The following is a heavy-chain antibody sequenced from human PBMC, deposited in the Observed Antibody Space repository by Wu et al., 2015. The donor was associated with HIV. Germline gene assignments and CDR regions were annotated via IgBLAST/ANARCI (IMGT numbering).Heavy chain of an antibody. V-gene: IGHV1-2*02. CDR1: GYTFTGYY. Sequence: QVQLVQSGAEVKKPGASVRVSCKTSGYTFTGYYIHWVRQAPGQGLEWMGWINPGSGDTSYSQKFQRRVTMTRDTSISTAYMELSRLRFDDTAVYYCARDPQEVSGWYTHWGQGTLVTVSS. CDR3: ARDPQEVSGWYTH. CDR2: INPGSGDT. D-gene: IGHD6-19*01. J-gene: IGHJ4*02.